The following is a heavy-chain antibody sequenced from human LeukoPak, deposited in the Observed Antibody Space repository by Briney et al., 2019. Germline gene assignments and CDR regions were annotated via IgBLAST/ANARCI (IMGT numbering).Heavy chain of an antibody. D-gene: IGHD2-15*01. CDR1: GFTFSDYI. V-gene: IGHV4-59*10. CDR2: VFFSGNT. CDR3: ARDPSRSCAGGNCFSS. J-gene: IGHJ5*02. Sequence: GSLRLSCAASGFTFSDYIINWVRQPPGKGLEWIGSVFFSGNTYYEPSLKSRVTISVATSTNQFSLNVRSVSAADTAVYYCARDPSRSCAGGNCFSSWGQGTLVIVSS.